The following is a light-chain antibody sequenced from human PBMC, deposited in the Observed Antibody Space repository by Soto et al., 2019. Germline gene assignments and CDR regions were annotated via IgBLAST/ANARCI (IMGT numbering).Light chain of an antibody. CDR2: WTS. V-gene: IGKV4-1*01. Sequence: DFVLTQSPDSLAVPLGATATINCRSTQSVLYNSSRHHFLSWYQQKPGQSPKLLIYWTSVRESGVPERFTGSGSGTEFTLTIRSLQAEDVAVYYCQQSLGDVTWTFGQGTKVEIK. CDR3: QQSLGDVTWT. CDR1: QSVLYNSSRHHF. J-gene: IGKJ1*01.